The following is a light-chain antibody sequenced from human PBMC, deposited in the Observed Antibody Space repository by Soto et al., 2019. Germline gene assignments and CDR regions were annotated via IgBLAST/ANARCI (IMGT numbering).Light chain of an antibody. CDR3: VSFTTSRSYV. V-gene: IGLV2-14*03. Sequence: QSALTQPASVSGSPGQSITISCTGTSSDVGAYIFVSWYQQHPGKAPKLMIYDIINRPLGVSNRFSGSKSGNTASLTISGLQAEDEADYYCVSFTTSRSYVFGTGTKLTVL. CDR1: SSDVGAYIF. J-gene: IGLJ1*01. CDR2: DII.